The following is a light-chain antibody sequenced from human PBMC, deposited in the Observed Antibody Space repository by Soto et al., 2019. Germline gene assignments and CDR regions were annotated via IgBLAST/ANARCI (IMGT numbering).Light chain of an antibody. V-gene: IGLV2-14*01. CDR1: ISDVCGYNY. CDR2: EAS. Sequence: QPALTQPSSVCGSPGQSITIPCTGTISDVCGYNYVSWYQQHPGKAPKLMIYEASNRPSGVSNRFSGSKYGNTASLTISGLQAEDEDDYYCSSYTSSSTPYYVFGTGTKVTV. CDR3: SSYTSSSTPYYV. J-gene: IGLJ1*01.